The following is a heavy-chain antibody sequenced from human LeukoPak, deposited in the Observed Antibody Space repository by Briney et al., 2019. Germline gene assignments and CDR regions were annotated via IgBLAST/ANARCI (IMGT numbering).Heavy chain of an antibody. CDR1: GFTFSSYT. CDR2: ISSSSSYI. Sequence: PGGSLRLSCAASGFTFSSYTMNWVCQAPGKGLEWVSSISSSSSYIYYADSVKGRFTISRDNAKNSLYLQMNSLRVEDTAVYYCARAYSERYGLGYYYMDLWGKGTTVTVSS. D-gene: IGHD1-26*01. J-gene: IGHJ6*03. CDR3: ARAYSERYGLGYYYMDL. V-gene: IGHV3-21*01.